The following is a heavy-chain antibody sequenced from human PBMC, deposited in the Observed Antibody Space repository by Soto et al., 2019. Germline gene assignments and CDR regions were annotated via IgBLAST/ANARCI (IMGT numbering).Heavy chain of an antibody. Sequence: ASVKVSCKASGGTFSSYAISWVRQAPGQGLEWMGGIIPIFVTANYAQKFQGRVTITADESTSTAYMELNSLRAEDTAVYYCVRDKPHNWFDPWGQGAPVTVSS. CDR1: GGTFSSYA. CDR3: VRDKPHNWFDP. J-gene: IGHJ5*02. CDR2: IIPIFVTA. V-gene: IGHV1-69*13.